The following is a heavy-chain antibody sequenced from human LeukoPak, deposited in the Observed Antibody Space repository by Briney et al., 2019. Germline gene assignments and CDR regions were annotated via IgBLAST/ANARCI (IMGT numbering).Heavy chain of an antibody. CDR3: ARESCSSTSCFSLDY. V-gene: IGHV3-66*02. CDR2: IYSGGST. J-gene: IGHJ4*02. D-gene: IGHD2-2*01. CDR1: GFTVSSNY. Sequence: PGGSLRLSCAASGFTVSSNYMSWVRQAPGKGLEWVSVIYSGGSTYYADSVKGRFTISRDNSKNTLYLQMSSLRAEDTAVYYCARESCSSTSCFSLDYWGQGTLVTVSS.